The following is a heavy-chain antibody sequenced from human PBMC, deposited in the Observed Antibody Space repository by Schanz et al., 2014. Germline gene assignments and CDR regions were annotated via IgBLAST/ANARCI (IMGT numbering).Heavy chain of an antibody. V-gene: IGHV4-34*01. J-gene: IGHJ4*02. CDR3: AREWSSFDY. CDR1: SGSFSGYY. CDR2: INHSGST. D-gene: IGHD3-10*01. Sequence: QVQLQQWGAGLLKPSETLSLSCAVYSGSFSGYYWSWIRQPPGKGLEWIGEINHSGSTNYNPSLKSRVTISLDTSKNQFSLNLNSVTAADTAVYYCAREWSSFDYWGQGALVSVSS.